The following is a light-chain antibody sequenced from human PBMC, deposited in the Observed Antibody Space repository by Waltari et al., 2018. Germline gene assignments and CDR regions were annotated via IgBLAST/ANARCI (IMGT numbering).Light chain of an antibody. Sequence: QSALTQPPSASGSPGQSVTISCTGTSSDVGGYNYVSWYQQHPGKAPNVIIYEVSKRPSGGPDRFSGSKSGNTASLTVSGLQAEDEADYYCSSYAGSNTFVIFGGGTKLTVL. CDR1: SSDVGGYNY. CDR2: EVS. V-gene: IGLV2-8*01. CDR3: SSYAGSNTFVI. J-gene: IGLJ2*01.